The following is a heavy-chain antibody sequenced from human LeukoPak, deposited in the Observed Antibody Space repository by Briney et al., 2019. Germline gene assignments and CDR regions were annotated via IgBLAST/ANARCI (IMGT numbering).Heavy chain of an antibody. J-gene: IGHJ4*02. CDR2: IYCSGNT. V-gene: IGHV4-59*08. Sequence: TLSLTSIVAGGSISRYYWSWIRQPQAKGLGWSGYIYCSGNTNYNPSLLSRVTISVDTSKNQFSLKLSSVTAADTAVYYCARTPRYSYGSGGYFDYWRRGALVTVCS. D-gene: IGHD3-10*01. CDR3: ARTPRYSYGSGGYFDY. CDR1: GGSISRYY.